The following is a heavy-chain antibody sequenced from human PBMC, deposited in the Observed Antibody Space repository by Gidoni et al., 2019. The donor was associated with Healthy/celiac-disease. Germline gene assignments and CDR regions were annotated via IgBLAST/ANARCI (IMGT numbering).Heavy chain of an antibody. CDR1: GFTFSSYS. D-gene: IGHD6-13*01. Sequence: EVQLVESGGGLVKPGGSLRLSCAASGFTFSSYSMNWVRQAPGKGLEWVSSISSSSSYIYYADSVKGRFTISRDNAKNSLYLQMNSLRAEDTAVYYCARDRSSSWYEDYYGMDVWGQGTTVTVSS. J-gene: IGHJ6*02. CDR2: ISSSSSYI. V-gene: IGHV3-21*01. CDR3: ARDRSSSWYEDYYGMDV.